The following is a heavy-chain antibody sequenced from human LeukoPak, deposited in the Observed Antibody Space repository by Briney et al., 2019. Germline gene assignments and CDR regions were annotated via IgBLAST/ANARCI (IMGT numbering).Heavy chain of an antibody. D-gene: IGHD1/OR15-1a*01. J-gene: IGHJ4*02. CDR1: GFTFSSYA. V-gene: IGHV3-30*09. CDR2: ISYDGRQK. CDR3: AKGQYASGWNSGNY. Sequence: GGSLRLSCAASGFTFSSYAMHWVRQAPGKGLEWVAVISYDGRQKYYTDSVKGRFAISRDDSKNTLYLQVNSLRAEDTAVYYCAKGQYASGWNSGNYWGQGTLVTVSS.